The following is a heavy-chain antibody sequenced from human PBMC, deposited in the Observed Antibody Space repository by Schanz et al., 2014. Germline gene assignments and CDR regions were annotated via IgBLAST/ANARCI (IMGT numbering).Heavy chain of an antibody. CDR3: FSMHYGNSVY. CDR2: VRNRRNSDII. V-gene: IGHV3-72*01. Sequence: VQLTESGGGLVKPGGSLRLSCAASGFTFSDAWMTWIRQAPGKGLEWVGRVRNRRNSDIIEYAASVEGRFTISRDESKNSVYLQMNSLQTDDTAVYYCFSMHYGNSVYWGQGTLVTVSS. CDR1: GFTFSDAW. D-gene: IGHD1-7*01. J-gene: IGHJ4*02.